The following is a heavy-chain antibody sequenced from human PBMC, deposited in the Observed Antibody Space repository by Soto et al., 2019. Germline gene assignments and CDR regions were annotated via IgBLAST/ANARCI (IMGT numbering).Heavy chain of an antibody. J-gene: IGHJ6*02. CDR3: ARGGSSWSYYYYGMDV. CDR2: INHSGST. V-gene: IGHV4-34*01. D-gene: IGHD6-13*01. CDR1: GGSFSGYY. Sequence: SETLSLTCAVYGGSFSGYYWSWIRQPPVKGLEWIGEINHSGSTNYNPSLKSRVTISVDTSKNQFSLKLSSVTAADTAVYYCARGGSSWSYYYYGMDVWGQGTTVTVSS.